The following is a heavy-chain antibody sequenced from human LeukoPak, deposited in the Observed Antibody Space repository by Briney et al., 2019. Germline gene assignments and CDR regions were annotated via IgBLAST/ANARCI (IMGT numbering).Heavy chain of an antibody. D-gene: IGHD3-10*01. CDR1: GYTFTSYG. V-gene: IGHV1-18*04. CDR3: ARGPHYYGSGSYPEDY. J-gene: IGHJ4*02. CDR2: ISAYNGNT. Sequence: ASVKVSCKASGYTFTSYGISWVRQAPGQGLEWMGWISAYNGNTNYAQTLQGRVTMTTDTSTSTAYMELRSLRSDDTAVYYCARGPHYYGSGSYPEDYWGQGTLVTVSS.